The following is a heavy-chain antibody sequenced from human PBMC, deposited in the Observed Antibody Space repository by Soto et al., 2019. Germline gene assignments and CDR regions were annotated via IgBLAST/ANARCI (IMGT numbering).Heavy chain of an antibody. CDR3: ARPSYYGSGSYERALYYYYGMDV. J-gene: IGHJ6*02. Sequence: PGGSLRLSCAASGFTFSSYGMHWVRQAPGKGLEWVAVIWYDGSNKYYADSVKGRFTISRGNSKNTLYLQMNSLRAEDTAVYYCARPSYYGSGSYERALYYYYGMDVWGQGSTVTVSS. CDR2: IWYDGSNK. D-gene: IGHD3-10*01. CDR1: GFTFSSYG. V-gene: IGHV3-33*01.